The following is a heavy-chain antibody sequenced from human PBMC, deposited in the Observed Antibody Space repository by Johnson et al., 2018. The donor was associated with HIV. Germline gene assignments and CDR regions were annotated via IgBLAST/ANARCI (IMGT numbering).Heavy chain of an antibody. J-gene: IGHJ3*02. V-gene: IGHV3-30-3*01. CDR2: ISYDGSNK. CDR3: AKDLPLVQGIIMGVGAFDI. CDR1: GFNVDDDA. Sequence: QVQLVESGGGVVRPGGSLRLSCSASGFNVDDDALSWVRQVPGKGLEWVAVISYDGSNKYYADSVKGRFTISRDNSKNTLYLQMNSLRAEDTAVYYCAKDLPLVQGIIMGVGAFDIWGQGTMVTVSS. D-gene: IGHD3-10*01.